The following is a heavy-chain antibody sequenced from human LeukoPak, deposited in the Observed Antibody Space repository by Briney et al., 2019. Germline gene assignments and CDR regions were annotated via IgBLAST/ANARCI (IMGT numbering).Heavy chain of an antibody. CDR2: MNPNSGNT. CDR1: GYTFTSYD. Sequence: ASVKVSCKASGYTFTSYDINWVRQATGQGLEWMGWMNPNSGNTGYAQKFQGRVTMTRNTSISTAYMELSSLRSEDTVVYYCARGGSTSCYGMGCRAFDIWGQGTMVTVSS. J-gene: IGHJ3*02. CDR3: ARGGSTSCYGMGCRAFDI. D-gene: IGHD2-2*01. V-gene: IGHV1-8*01.